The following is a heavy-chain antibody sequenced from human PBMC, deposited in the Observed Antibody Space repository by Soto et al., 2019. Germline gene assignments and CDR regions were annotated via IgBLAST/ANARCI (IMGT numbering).Heavy chain of an antibody. CDR2: IRSKGNNYAT. Sequence: EVQLVESGGGLVQPGGSLKLSCAASGFTFSDSAMHWVRQASGEGLEWLGRIRSKGNNYATEYGASLKGRFTISRDYSKKTTYLQMSNLYTEDTAVYYCVRYSRTLGWFFDLWGRGTLVAVSS. J-gene: IGHJ2*01. CDR1: GFTFSDSA. V-gene: IGHV3-73*02. D-gene: IGHD2-21*01. CDR3: VRYSRTLGWFFDL.